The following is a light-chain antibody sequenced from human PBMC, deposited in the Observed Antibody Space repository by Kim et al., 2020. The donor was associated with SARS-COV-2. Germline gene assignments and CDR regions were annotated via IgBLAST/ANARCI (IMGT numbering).Light chain of an antibody. Sequence: SVGDRVTITCRASHTISSYLNWYQQKPGKAPKLLIYAASRLQSGVPSRFSGSGSGTDFTLTISSLQPEDFATYYCQQSYSSPPWTFGQGTKVDIK. CDR1: HTISSY. CDR2: AAS. J-gene: IGKJ1*01. CDR3: QQSYSSPPWT. V-gene: IGKV1-39*01.